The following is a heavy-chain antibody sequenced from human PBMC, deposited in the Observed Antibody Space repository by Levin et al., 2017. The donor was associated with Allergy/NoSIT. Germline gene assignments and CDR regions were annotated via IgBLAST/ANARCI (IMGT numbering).Heavy chain of an antibody. J-gene: IGHJ6*03. CDR3: ARNNIVVVPAAMMYYYYMDV. Sequence: ASVKVSCKASGYTFTGYYMHWVRQAPGQGLEWMGWINPNSGGTNYAQKFQGRVTMTRDTSISTAYMELSRLRSDDTAVYYCARNNIVVVPAAMMYYYYMDVWGKGTTVTVSS. V-gene: IGHV1-2*02. CDR2: INPNSGGT. D-gene: IGHD2-2*01. CDR1: GYTFTGYY.